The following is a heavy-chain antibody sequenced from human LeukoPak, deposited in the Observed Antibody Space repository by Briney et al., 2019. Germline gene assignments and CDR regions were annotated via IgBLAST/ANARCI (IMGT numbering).Heavy chain of an antibody. CDR3: ARDLRSPTPNLHDY. V-gene: IGHV1-8*01. CDR2: MNPNSGNT. J-gene: IGHJ4*02. CDR1: GYTFTSYD. Sequence: ASVKVSCKASGYTFTSYDINWVRQATGQGLEWMGWMNPNSGNTGYAQKFQGRVTMTRNTSINTAYMELSSLRSDDTAVYYCARDLRSPTPNLHDYWGQGTLVTVSS.